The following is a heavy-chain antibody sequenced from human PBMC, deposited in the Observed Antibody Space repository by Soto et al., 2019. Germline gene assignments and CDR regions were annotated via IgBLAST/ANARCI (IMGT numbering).Heavy chain of an antibody. D-gene: IGHD3-16*01. Sequence: GYSVQVSCKASGYTFSDFDINWLRQASGQGPEWMGWMNAKSGDTFFAQRFQGKFNMTWDTSLSTAYMEVGSLTSDDTAIYYCARGNPVNYARLACRGQRTTVTVSS. CDR1: GYTFSDFD. V-gene: IGHV1-8*01. CDR3: ARGNPVNYARLAC. CDR2: MNAKSGDT. J-gene: IGHJ1*01.